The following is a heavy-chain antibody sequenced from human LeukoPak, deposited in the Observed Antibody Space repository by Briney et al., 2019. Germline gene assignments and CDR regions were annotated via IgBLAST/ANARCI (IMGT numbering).Heavy chain of an antibody. D-gene: IGHD2-2*01. CDR3: ARGDIVVVPAAPRNYYYYYMDV. CDR2: MNPNSGNT. Sequence: GASVKVSCKASGYTFTSYDINWVRLATGQGLEWMGWMNPNSGNTGYAQKFQGRVTMTRNTSISTAYMELSSLRSEDTAVYYCARGDIVVVPAAPRNYYYYYMDVWGKGTTVTVSS. J-gene: IGHJ6*03. V-gene: IGHV1-8*01. CDR1: GYTFTSYD.